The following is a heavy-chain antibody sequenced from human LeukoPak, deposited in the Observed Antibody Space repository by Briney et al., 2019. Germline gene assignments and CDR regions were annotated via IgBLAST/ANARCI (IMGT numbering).Heavy chain of an antibody. J-gene: IGHJ5*02. CDR3: AKDNPYYWFDP. Sequence: GGSLRLSCAASGFTFSSYEMNWVRQAPGKGLEWVSYISSSGSTIYYADSVKGRFTISRDNSKNTLYLQMNSLRAEDTAVYYCAKDNPYYWFDPWGQGTLVTVSS. CDR2: ISSSGSTI. CDR1: GFTFSSYE. D-gene: IGHD3-10*01. V-gene: IGHV3-48*03.